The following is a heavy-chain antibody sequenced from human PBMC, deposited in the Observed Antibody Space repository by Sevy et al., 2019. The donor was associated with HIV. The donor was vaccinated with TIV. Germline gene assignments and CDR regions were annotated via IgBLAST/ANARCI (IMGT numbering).Heavy chain of an antibody. CDR1: GFSFSSYG. CDR3: ARVPTYYYGSSTYFDY. D-gene: IGHD3-10*01. CDR2: IGVYNGNS. J-gene: IGHJ4*02. V-gene: IGHV1-18*01. Sequence: ASVKVSCKASGFSFSSYGFTWVRQAPGQGLEWMGWIGVYNGNSNSGQRLQGRVTLTTDTSTSTVYMELSGLKSDDTAVYYCARVPTYYYGSSTYFDYWGQRTPVTVSS.